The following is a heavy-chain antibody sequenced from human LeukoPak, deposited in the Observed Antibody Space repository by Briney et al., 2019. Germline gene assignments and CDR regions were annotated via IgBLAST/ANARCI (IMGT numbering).Heavy chain of an antibody. V-gene: IGHV3-23*01. CDR1: GFTFSSYA. J-gene: IGHJ4*02. D-gene: IGHD3-3*01. CDR3: AKDLAAPASYDSWSGYYTGTLGDY. CDR2: ISGSGGST. Sequence: GGSLRLSCAASGFTFSSYAMSWVRQAPGKGLEWVSAISGSGGSTYYADSVKGRFTISRDNSKNTLYLQMNSLRAEDTAVYYCAKDLAAPASYDSWSGYYTGTLGDYWGQGTLVTVSS.